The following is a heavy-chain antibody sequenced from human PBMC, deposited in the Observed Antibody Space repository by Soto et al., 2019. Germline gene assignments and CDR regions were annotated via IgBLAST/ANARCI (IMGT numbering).Heavy chain of an antibody. CDR1: GGSISSYY. V-gene: IGHV4-59*01. Sequence: SETLSLTCTVSGGSISSYYWSWIRQPPGKGLEWIGYIYYSGSTNYNPSLKSRVTISVDTSKNQFSLKLSSVTAADTAVYYCARYRSSMVRGVIGAYYFDYWGQGTLVTVSS. CDR2: IYYSGST. J-gene: IGHJ4*02. D-gene: IGHD3-10*01. CDR3: ARYRSSMVRGVIGAYYFDY.